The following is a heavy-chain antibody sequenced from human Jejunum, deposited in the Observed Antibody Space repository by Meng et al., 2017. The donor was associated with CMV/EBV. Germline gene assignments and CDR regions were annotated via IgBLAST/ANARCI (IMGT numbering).Heavy chain of an antibody. J-gene: IGHJ6*02. D-gene: IGHD3-9*01. V-gene: IGHV4-61*01. CDR2: IYYSGST. CDR1: GGSVSSGSYY. Sequence: SGGSVSSGSYYWSWIRQPPGKGLEWIGYIYYSGSTRYNPSLKSRVTTSVDTSKNQFSLKLSSVTAADTAVYYCARRYPNYYYGMDVWGQGTTVTVSS. CDR3: ARRYPNYYYGMDV.